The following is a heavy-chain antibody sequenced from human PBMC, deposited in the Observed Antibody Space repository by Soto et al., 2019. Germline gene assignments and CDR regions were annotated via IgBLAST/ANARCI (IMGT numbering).Heavy chain of an antibody. D-gene: IGHD3-22*01. CDR2: IWYDGSNK. CDR1: GFTFSSYG. CDR3: ARGRDYYDSSGTGPFDY. Sequence: GGSLRLSCAASGFTFSSYGMHWVRQAPGKGLEWVAVIWYDGSNKYYADSVKGRFTISRDNSKNTLYLQMNSLRAEDTAVYYCARGRDYYDSSGTGPFDYWGQGTLVTVSS. J-gene: IGHJ4*02. V-gene: IGHV3-33*01.